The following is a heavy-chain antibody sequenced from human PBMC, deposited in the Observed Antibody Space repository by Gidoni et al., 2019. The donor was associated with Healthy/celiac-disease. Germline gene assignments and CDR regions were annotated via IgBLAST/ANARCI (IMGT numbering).Heavy chain of an antibody. CDR1: GYTFTSYG. J-gene: IGHJ6*03. CDR2: ISAYNGNT. V-gene: IGHV1-18*01. Sequence: QVQLVQSGAEGKKPGASVQVSCKASGYTFTSYGISWVRQAPGQGLEWMGWISAYNGNTNYAQKLQGRVTMTTDTSTSTAYMELRSLRSDDTAVYYCARDSVITFGGVIDMDVWGKGTTVTVSS. CDR3: ARDSVITFGGVIDMDV. D-gene: IGHD3-16*01.